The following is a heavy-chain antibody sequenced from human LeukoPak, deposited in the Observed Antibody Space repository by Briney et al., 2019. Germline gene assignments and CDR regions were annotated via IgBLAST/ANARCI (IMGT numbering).Heavy chain of an antibody. D-gene: IGHD6-19*01. CDR3: AREGIAVAGTHFDY. CDR2: IWYDGSNK. CDR1: EFTFSSYG. J-gene: IGHJ4*02. V-gene: IGHV3-33*01. Sequence: PGRSLRLSCAASEFTFSSYGMHWVRQAPGKGLEWVAVIWYDGSNKYYADSVKGRFTISRDNSKNTLYLQMNSLRAEDTAVYYCAREGIAVAGTHFDYWGQGTLVTVSS.